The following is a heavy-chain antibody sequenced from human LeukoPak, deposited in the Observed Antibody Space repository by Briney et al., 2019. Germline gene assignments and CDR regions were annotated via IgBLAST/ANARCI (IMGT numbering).Heavy chain of an antibody. V-gene: IGHV3-30-3*01. CDR2: ISYDGSNK. Sequence: GGSLRLSCAASGFTFSSYAMHWVRQAPGKGLEWVAVISYDGSNKYYADSVKGRFTISRDNSKNTLYPQMNSLRAEDTAVYYCARAEATDYWGQGTLVTVSS. J-gene: IGHJ4*02. CDR3: ARAEATDY. CDR1: GFTFSSYA.